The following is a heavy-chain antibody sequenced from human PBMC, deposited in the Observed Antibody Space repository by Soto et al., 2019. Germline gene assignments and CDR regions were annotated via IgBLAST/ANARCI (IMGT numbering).Heavy chain of an antibody. CDR3: ARAWYYYDSSGPRWYFDL. V-gene: IGHV3-13*01. CDR2: IGTAGDT. Sequence: EVQLVESGGGLVQPGGSLRLSCAASGFTFSSYDMHWVRQATGKGLEWVSAIGTAGDTYYPGSVKGRFTISRENAKNSLYLKRNSLIAGDTAVYYCARAWYYYDSSGPRWYFDLWGRGTLVTVSS. J-gene: IGHJ2*01. CDR1: GFTFSSYD. D-gene: IGHD3-22*01.